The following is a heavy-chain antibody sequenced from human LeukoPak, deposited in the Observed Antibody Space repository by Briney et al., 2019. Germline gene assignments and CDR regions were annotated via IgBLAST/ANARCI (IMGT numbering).Heavy chain of an antibody. V-gene: IGHV4-59*01. CDR1: GGSISNYY. J-gene: IGHJ5*02. Sequence: SETLSLTCTVSGGSISNYYWSWIRQPPGKELEWIGYIYYSGSTKYKSSLKSRVTISVDTSKDQFSLRMTSVTAADTAVYYCARAAVAGNLAGRWFDLWGQGTLVTVSS. CDR2: IYYSGST. D-gene: IGHD6-19*01. CDR3: ARAAVAGNLAGRWFDL.